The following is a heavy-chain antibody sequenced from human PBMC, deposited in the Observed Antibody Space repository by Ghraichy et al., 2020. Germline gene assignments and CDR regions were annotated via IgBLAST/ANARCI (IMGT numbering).Heavy chain of an antibody. CDR1: GASITSGGYY. J-gene: IGHJ5*02. D-gene: IGHD3-10*01. CDR3: ARDYWGSGPRRFDT. CDR2: IYFSGAT. Sequence: SETLSLTCSVTGASITSGGYYWSWIRQHPGKELEYIGYIYFSGATYYNPSLQSRAIISKDTSKNQFSLKLSSVTAADTAHYYCARDYWGSGPRRFDTWGPGIVVTVSS. V-gene: IGHV4-31*03.